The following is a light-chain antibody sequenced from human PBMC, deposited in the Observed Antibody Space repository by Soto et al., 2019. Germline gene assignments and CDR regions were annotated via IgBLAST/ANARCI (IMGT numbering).Light chain of an antibody. CDR1: QSILYNSNNKNY. V-gene: IGKV4-1*01. CDR2: WAS. CDR3: HQYYSTNT. J-gene: IGKJ4*01. Sequence: DIVMTQSPDSLAVSLGERATINCKSSQSILYNSNNKNYLAWYQQKPGQPPKLLISWASTRESGVPDRFSGSGSGTDFTLTISSLQAEYVAVYYCHQYYSTNTFGGGTKVEIK.